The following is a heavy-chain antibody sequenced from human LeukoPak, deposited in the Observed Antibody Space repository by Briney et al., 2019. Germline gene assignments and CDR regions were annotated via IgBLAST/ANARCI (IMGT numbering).Heavy chain of an antibody. D-gene: IGHD2-21*02. V-gene: IGHV4-61*02. J-gene: IGHJ4*02. CDR2: IYTSGST. Sequence: PSETLSLTCTVSGGSISSGFYYWSWIRQPAGKGLEWIGRIYTSGSTNYNPSLKSRISISVDTSKNQFSLKLTSVTAADTAVYYCARKPSGDYYFDYWGQGTLVTVSS. CDR1: GGSISSGFYY. CDR3: ARKPSGDYYFDY.